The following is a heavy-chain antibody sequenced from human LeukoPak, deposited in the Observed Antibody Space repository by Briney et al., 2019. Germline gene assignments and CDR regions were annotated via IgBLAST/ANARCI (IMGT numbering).Heavy chain of an antibody. CDR3: AKDQGRSGFFSRGPFDY. CDR1: GFSFDDYA. CDR2: TSWSSDSI. V-gene: IGHV3-9*01. D-gene: IGHD3-10*01. J-gene: IGHJ4*02. Sequence: GRSLRLSCAASGFSFDDYAMHWVRQAPGKGLEWVSSTSWSSDSIGYADSVEGRFTISRDNAKNSLYLQMNSLRPEDTALYYCAKDQGRSGFFSRGPFDYWGQGTLVTVSS.